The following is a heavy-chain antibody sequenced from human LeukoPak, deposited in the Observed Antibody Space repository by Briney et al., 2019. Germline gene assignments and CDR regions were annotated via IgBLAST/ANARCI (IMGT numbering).Heavy chain of an antibody. Sequence: PGGSPRLSCAASGFTFSDYYMSWIRQAPGKGLEWVSYISSSGSTIYYADFVKGRFTISRDNAKNSLYLEMNSLRAEDTAVYYCARATSSGYYYEDAFDIWGQGTMFTVSS. J-gene: IGHJ3*02. CDR3: ARATSSGYYYEDAFDI. V-gene: IGHV3-11*01. D-gene: IGHD3-22*01. CDR1: GFTFSDYY. CDR2: ISSSGSTI.